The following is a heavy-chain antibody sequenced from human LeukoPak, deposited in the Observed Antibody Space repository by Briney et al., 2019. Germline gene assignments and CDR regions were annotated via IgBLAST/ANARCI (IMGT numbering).Heavy chain of an antibody. CDR2: ISGSGGST. CDR3: AKETNSSGWYPYFDY. CDR1: GFTFSSYA. Sequence: GGSLRLSCVASGFTFSSYAMSWVRQAPGKGLEWVSGISGSGGSTYYADSVKGRFTISRDNSKNTLFLQMNSLRAEDTAVYYCAKETNSSGWYPYFDYWGQGTLVTVSS. D-gene: IGHD6-19*01. J-gene: IGHJ4*02. V-gene: IGHV3-23*01.